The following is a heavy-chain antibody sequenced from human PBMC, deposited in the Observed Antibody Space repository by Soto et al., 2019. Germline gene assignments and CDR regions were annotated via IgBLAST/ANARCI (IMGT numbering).Heavy chain of an antibody. CDR2: IYNSGGT. V-gene: IGHV4-30-2*01. Sequence: QLQLQESGSGLVKPSQTLSLTCAVSGGSISSGGYSWSWIRQPPGKVLEWFGYIYNSGGTYYNPSLKSRVTISVDRSKNQFSLKLSSVTAADTAVYYCAIGQVVAAQHWGQGTLVTVSS. D-gene: IGHD2-15*01. J-gene: IGHJ4*02. CDR1: GGSISSGGYS. CDR3: AIGQVVAAQH.